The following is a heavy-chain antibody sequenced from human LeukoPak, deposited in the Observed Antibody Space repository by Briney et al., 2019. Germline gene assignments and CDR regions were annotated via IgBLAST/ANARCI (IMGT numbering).Heavy chain of an antibody. D-gene: IGHD6-19*01. Sequence: GGSLSPSYPASGFIFSSYGMHWVRQAPGKGLEWVAFIRYDGGNEDYEDSVKGRFTISRDNSKNTLYLQMNSLRPEDTALYYCARSSGGVDYYYYMDVWGKRTHVAVSS. J-gene: IGHJ6*03. CDR2: IRYDGGNE. CDR1: GFIFSSYG. CDR3: ARSSGGVDYYYYMDV. V-gene: IGHV3-30*02.